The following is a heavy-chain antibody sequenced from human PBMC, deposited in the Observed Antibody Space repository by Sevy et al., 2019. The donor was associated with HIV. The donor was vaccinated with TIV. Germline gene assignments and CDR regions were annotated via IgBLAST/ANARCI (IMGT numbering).Heavy chain of an antibody. CDR3: ARGTRYSGSYYLGDDAFDI. V-gene: IGHV3-13*01. D-gene: IGHD1-26*01. CDR1: GFTFSRYD. J-gene: IGHJ3*02. Sequence: GGSLRLSCAASGFTFSRYDMHWVRQATGKGLEWVSSIGPAGDTYYPGSVKGRFTISRENAKKTLYFQMNSLRAGDTAVYYCARGTRYSGSYYLGDDAFDIWGQGTMVTVSS. CDR2: IGPAGDT.